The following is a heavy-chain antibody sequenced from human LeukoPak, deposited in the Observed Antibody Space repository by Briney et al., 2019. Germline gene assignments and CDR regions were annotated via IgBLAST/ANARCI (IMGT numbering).Heavy chain of an antibody. CDR2: IRSKAYGGTT. CDR1: GFTFGEYA. Sequence: GGSLRLSCTASGFTFGEYAMSWVRQAPGKGLEWVGFIRSKAYGGTTEYAASVKGRFTISRDDSKSIAYLQMNSLKTEDTAVYYCTQLVVVPAAIASHAFDIWGQGTMVTVSS. D-gene: IGHD2-2*01. J-gene: IGHJ3*02. V-gene: IGHV3-49*04. CDR3: TQLVVVPAAIASHAFDI.